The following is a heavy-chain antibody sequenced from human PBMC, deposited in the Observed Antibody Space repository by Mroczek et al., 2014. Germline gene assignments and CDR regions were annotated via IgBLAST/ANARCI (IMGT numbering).Heavy chain of an antibody. Sequence: QVQLQQWGPGLVKPSQTLSLTCSVSRGALSSGGYYWSWFRQHPGKGLEWIGYIFHNGNTYYNPSLKSRVTISVDMTRNQFSLRMMSVTSADTAVYYCARVLSSTFYADLWGQGTLVSVSS. V-gene: IGHV4-31*03. D-gene: IGHD2/OR15-2a*01. J-gene: IGHJ4*02. CDR1: RGALSSGGYY. CDR3: ARVLSSTFYADL. CDR2: IFHNGNT.